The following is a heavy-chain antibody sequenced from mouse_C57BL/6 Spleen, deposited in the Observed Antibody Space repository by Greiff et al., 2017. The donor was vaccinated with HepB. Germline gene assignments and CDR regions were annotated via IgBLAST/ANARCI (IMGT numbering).Heavy chain of an antibody. D-gene: IGHD2-1*01. V-gene: IGHV5-17*01. CDR2: ISSGSSTI. J-gene: IGHJ4*01. Sequence: VQLKESGGGLVKPGGSLKLSCAASGFTFSDYGMHWVRQAPEKGLEWVAYISSGSSTIYYADTVKGRFTISRDNAKNTLFLQMTSLRSEDTAMYYCATMVTTLYYYAMDYWGQGTSVTVSS. CDR1: GFTFSDYG. CDR3: ATMVTTLYYYAMDY.